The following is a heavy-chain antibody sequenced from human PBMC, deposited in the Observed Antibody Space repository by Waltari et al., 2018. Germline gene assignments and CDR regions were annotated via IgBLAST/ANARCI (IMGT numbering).Heavy chain of an antibody. J-gene: IGHJ4*02. V-gene: IGHV3-30*18. D-gene: IGHD5-12*01. CDR3: AKDGGRDGYTPHY. Sequence: QVQLVESGGGVVQPGRSLRLSCAASGFTFSSYGMHWVRQAPGKGLEWVAVISYDGSNKYYADSVKGRITISRDNSKNTLYLQMNSLRAEDTAVYYCAKDGGRDGYTPHYWGQGTLVTVSS. CDR1: GFTFSSYG. CDR2: ISYDGSNK.